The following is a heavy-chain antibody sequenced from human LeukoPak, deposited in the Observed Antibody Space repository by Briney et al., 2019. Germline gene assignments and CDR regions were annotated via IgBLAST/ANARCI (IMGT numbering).Heavy chain of an antibody. CDR2: ISYDGSDN. Sequence: PGGTLRLSCVPSGFTFRNYAIHSVRQAPGPRLKWLAVISYDGSDNYYAASVKGRFTISRDNSKNTLYLQMNSLRPEDTAVYYCARSHSPRPGIGVAGYGGYFDCWGQGTLVTVSS. V-gene: IGHV3-30*04. D-gene: IGHD6-19*01. CDR3: ARSHSPRPGIGVAGYGGYFDC. CDR1: GFTFRNYA. J-gene: IGHJ4*02.